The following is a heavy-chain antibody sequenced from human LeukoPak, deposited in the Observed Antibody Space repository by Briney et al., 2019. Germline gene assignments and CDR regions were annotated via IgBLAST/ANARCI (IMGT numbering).Heavy chain of an antibody. CDR1: GGSISSYY. J-gene: IGHJ4*02. D-gene: IGHD2-15*01. CDR3: ARRSGGRRGYFDY. CDR2: IYHSGST. V-gene: IGHV4-59*01. Sequence: PSETLSLTCTVSGGSISSYYWSWIRQPPGKGLEWIGYIYHSGSTNYNPSLKSRVTISVDTSKNQFSLKLSSVTAADTAVYYCARRSGGRRGYFDYWGQGTLVTVSS.